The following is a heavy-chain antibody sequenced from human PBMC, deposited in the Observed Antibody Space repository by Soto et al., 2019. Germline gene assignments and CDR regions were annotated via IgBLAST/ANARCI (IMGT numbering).Heavy chain of an antibody. Sequence: SVKVSCKASGGTFSSYAICWVRQAPGQGLEWMGGIIPIFGTANYAQKFQGRVTITADESTSTAYMELSSLRSDDTAVYYCARYCSGGSCYSGHDAFDIWGQGTMVTVS. D-gene: IGHD2-15*01. V-gene: IGHV1-69*13. CDR3: ARYCSGGSCYSGHDAFDI. CDR2: IIPIFGTA. J-gene: IGHJ3*02. CDR1: GGTFSSYA.